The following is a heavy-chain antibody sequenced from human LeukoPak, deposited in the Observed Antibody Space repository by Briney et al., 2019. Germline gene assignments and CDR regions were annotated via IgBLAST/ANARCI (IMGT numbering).Heavy chain of an antibody. Sequence: ASVKASCKASGDTFTNYDFNWVRKATGQGLEWMGWMNPDSGDTGYAQKFQGRLAMTRDTSISTAYMELSSLTSDDTAIYYCARGKEDYDGSDFPLLGFWGQGTLVTVSS. CDR1: GDTFTNYD. D-gene: IGHD3-22*01. V-gene: IGHV1-8*01. CDR3: ARGKEDYDGSDFPLLGF. J-gene: IGHJ4*02. CDR2: MNPDSGDT.